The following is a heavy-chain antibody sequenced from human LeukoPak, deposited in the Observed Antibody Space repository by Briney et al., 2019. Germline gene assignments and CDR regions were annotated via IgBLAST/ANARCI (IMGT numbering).Heavy chain of an antibody. CDR2: IIPIFGTA. V-gene: IGHV1-69*01. Sequence: SVKVSCKASVGTFSSYAISRVRQAPGQGIEWMGGIIPIFGTANYAQKFQGRVTITADESTSTAYMELSSLRSEDTAVYYCASSSGSWYYFDYWGQGTLVTVSS. J-gene: IGHJ4*02. CDR3: ASSSGSWYYFDY. CDR1: VGTFSSYA. D-gene: IGHD6-13*01.